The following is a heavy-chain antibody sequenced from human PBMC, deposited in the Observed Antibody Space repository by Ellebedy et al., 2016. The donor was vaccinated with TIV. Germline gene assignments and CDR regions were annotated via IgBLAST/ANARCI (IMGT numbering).Heavy chain of an antibody. D-gene: IGHD3-3*01. CDR2: IKSDGSGT. CDR1: GFTFSNYW. V-gene: IGHV3-74*01. CDR3: AREGRDFWSGPDDY. J-gene: IGHJ4*02. Sequence: GGSLRLXXAASGFTFSNYWMHWVRQAPGKGLVWVSRIKSDGSGTTYADSVKGRFTISRDNAKNTMYLQMNSLRAEDTAVYYCAREGRDFWSGPDDYWGQGTLVTVSS.